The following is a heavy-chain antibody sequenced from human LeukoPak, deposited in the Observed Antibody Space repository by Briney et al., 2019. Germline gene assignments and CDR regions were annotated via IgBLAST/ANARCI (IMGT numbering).Heavy chain of an antibody. J-gene: IGHJ5*02. Sequence: GGSLRLSCAASGFTFRNYVIHWVRQAPGKGLEWVSVIYIGGSTYYADSVKGRFSISRDKSKNTLYLQMNSLRAEDTAVYYCARDDSSGPNWFDPWGQGNLVTVSS. V-gene: IGHV3-53*01. D-gene: IGHD6-19*01. CDR2: IYIGGST. CDR3: ARDDSSGPNWFDP. CDR1: GFTFRNYV.